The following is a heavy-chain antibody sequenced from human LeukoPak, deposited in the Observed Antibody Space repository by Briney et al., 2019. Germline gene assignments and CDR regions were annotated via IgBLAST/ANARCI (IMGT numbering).Heavy chain of an antibody. CDR3: ARSIGDYESEVFDI. CDR2: ITGSGGST. J-gene: IGHJ3*02. D-gene: IGHD4-17*01. Sequence: PGGSLRLSCAASGFTFSSYAMTWVRQAPGKGLEWVSVITGSGGSTDYADSVKGRFTISRENAKNSLYLQMNSLRAGDTAVYYCARSIGDYESEVFDIWGQGTMVTVSS. V-gene: IGHV3-23*01. CDR1: GFTFSSYA.